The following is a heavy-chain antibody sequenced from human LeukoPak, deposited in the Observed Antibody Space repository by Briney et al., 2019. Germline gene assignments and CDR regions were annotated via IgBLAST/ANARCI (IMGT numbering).Heavy chain of an antibody. J-gene: IGHJ4*02. D-gene: IGHD2-15*01. CDR3: AKVREVDIVVVVAARYYYFDY. V-gene: IGHV3-23*01. Sequence: GGSLRLSCAASGFTFSSYAMSWVRQAPGKGLEWVSAISGSGGSTYYADSVKGRFTISRDNSKNTLYRQMNSLRAEDTAVYYCAKVREVDIVVVVAARYYYFDYWGQGTLVTVSS. CDR1: GFTFSSYA. CDR2: ISGSGGST.